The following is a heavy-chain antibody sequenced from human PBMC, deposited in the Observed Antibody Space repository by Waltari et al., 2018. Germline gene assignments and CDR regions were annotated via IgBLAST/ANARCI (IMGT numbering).Heavy chain of an antibody. CDR1: GGSISRYY. V-gene: IGHV4-59*01. D-gene: IGHD3-10*01. J-gene: IGHJ5*02. CDR2: LYYGGST. Sequence: QVQLQESGPGLVKPSATLSLTCTVSGGSISRYYWSWIRQHPGKGLEWIGYLYYGGSTNYNPALKRRVTISVDTSKNQVSLQLCSVTAADTAVYYCSRDLAPYYFGSVVFDPWGKGTLFTVSS. CDR3: SRDLAPYYFGSVVFDP.